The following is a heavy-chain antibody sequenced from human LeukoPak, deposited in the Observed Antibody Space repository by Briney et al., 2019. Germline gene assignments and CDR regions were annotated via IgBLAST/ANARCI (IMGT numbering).Heavy chain of an antibody. Sequence: SETLSLTCAVYGGSFSGYYWSWIRQPPGKGLEWIGEINHSGSTSYNPSLKSRVTISVDTSKNQFSLKLSSVTAADTAVYYCASITGTFMFRWFDPRGQGTLVTVSS. CDR1: GGSFSGYY. J-gene: IGHJ5*02. CDR3: ASITGTFMFRWFDP. V-gene: IGHV4-34*01. CDR2: INHSGST. D-gene: IGHD1-20*01.